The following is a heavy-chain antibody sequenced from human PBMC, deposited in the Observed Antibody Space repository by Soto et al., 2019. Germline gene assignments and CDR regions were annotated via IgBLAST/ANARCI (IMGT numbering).Heavy chain of an antibody. D-gene: IGHD3-22*01. CDR2: IIPIFGTA. CDR3: AIQSQRITMIVVVIPPGYFDL. CDR1: GGTFSSYA. J-gene: IGHJ2*01. Sequence: QVQLVQSGAEVKKPGSSVKVSCKASGGTFSSYAISWVRQAPGQGLEWMGGIIPIFGTANYAQKFQGRVTITADESTSTAYMELSSLRSEDTAVYYCAIQSQRITMIVVVIPPGYFDLWGRGTLVTVSS. V-gene: IGHV1-69*01.